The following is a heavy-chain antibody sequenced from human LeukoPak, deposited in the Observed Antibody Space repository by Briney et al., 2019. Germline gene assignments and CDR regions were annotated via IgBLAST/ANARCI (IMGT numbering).Heavy chain of an antibody. CDR3: ARNYGDYVGTFGAFDI. CDR2: ISYDGSNK. CDR1: GFTFSSYA. J-gene: IGHJ3*02. V-gene: IGHV3-30*04. D-gene: IGHD4-17*01. Sequence: GRSLRLSCAASGFTFSSYAMHWVRQAPGKGLEWVAVISYDGSNKYYADSVKGRFTISRDNSKNTLYLQMNSLRAEDTAVYYCARNYGDYVGTFGAFDIWGQGTMVTVSS.